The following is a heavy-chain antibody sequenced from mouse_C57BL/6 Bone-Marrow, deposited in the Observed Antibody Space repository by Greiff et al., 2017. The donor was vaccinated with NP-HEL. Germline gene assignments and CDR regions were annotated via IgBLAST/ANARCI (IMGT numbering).Heavy chain of an antibody. CDR2: INPSTGGT. CDR1: GYSFTGYY. V-gene: IGHV1-42*01. CDR3: ARSGGGDY. J-gene: IGHJ2*01. D-gene: IGHD1-1*02. Sequence: VQLQQSGPELVKPGASVKISCKASGYSFTGYYMNWVKQSPEKSLEWIGEINPSTGGTTYKQKLKAKATLTLDKSSSTAYMQLKSLTSEDAAVYYCARSGGGDYCGQGTTLTVSS.